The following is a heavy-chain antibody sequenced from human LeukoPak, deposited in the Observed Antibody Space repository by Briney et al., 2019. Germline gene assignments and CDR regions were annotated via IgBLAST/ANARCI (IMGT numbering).Heavy chain of an antibody. CDR1: GGTFSSYA. Sequence: GASVKVSCKASGGTFSSYAISWVRQAPGQGLEWMGGIIPIFGTANYAQKFQGRVTITADESTSTAYMELSSLRSEDTAVYYCARVPLIVVAGYFDLWGRGTLVTVSS. V-gene: IGHV1-69*01. CDR3: ARVPLIVVAGYFDL. CDR2: IIPIFGTA. J-gene: IGHJ2*01. D-gene: IGHD2-21*01.